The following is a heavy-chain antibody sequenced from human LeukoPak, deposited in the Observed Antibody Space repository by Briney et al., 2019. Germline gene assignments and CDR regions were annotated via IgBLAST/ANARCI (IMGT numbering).Heavy chain of an antibody. V-gene: IGHV3-30-3*02. J-gene: IGHJ4*02. Sequence: GRSLRLSCAASGFTFSSYAMHWVRQAPGKGLEWVAVISYDGSNKYYADSVKGRFTISRDNSKNTLYLQMNSLRAEDTAVYYCAKSDASWNDVLSFDYWGQGTLVTVSS. CDR3: AKSDASWNDVLSFDY. CDR1: GFTFSSYA. CDR2: ISYDGSNK. D-gene: IGHD1-1*01.